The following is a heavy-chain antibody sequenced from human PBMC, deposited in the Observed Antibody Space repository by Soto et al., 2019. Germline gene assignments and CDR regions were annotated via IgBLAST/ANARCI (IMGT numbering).Heavy chain of an antibody. V-gene: IGHV3-7*01. CDR3: ATGGTVFGVAPNWYYYSAMAV. J-gene: IGHJ6*01. D-gene: IGHD3-3*01. CDR1: GLPFSAKA. Sequence: GSLRLSCAVSGLPFSAKALGWVRQDPGKEPEWVANIKEDVRQEYYVDSVRGRFNISGDNAKNSLYLQMKSLRAEDTAVYYCATGGTVFGVAPNWYYYSAMAVRGEGT. CDR2: IKEDVRQE.